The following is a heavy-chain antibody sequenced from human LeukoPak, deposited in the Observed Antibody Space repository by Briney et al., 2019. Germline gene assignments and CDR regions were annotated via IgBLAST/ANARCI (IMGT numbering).Heavy chain of an antibody. V-gene: IGHV4-34*01. D-gene: IGHD3-10*01. CDR3: ARGRLVRGVHFDY. CDR2: INHSGST. J-gene: IGHJ4*02. CDR1: GGSFSGYY. Sequence: SETLSLTCAVYGGSFSGYYWSWIRQPPGKGLEWIGEINHSGSTNYHPSLKSRVTISVDTSKNQFSLKLSSVTAADTAVYYCARGRLVRGVHFDYWGQGTLVTVSS.